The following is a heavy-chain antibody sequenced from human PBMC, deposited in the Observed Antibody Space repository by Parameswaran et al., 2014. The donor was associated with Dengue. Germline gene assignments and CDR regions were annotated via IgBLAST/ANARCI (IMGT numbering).Heavy chain of an antibody. Sequence: WIRQPPGKGLEWIGSIYYSGSTYYNPSLKSRVTISVDTSKNQFSLKLSSVTAADTAVYYCARGTGRRGWFDPWGQGNPWSPSPQ. CDR3: ARGTGRRGWFDP. CDR2: IYYSGST. J-gene: IGHJ5*02. V-gene: IGHV4-39*07.